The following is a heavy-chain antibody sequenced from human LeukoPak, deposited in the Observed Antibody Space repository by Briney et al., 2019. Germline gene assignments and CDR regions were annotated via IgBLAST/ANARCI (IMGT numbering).Heavy chain of an antibody. CDR3: ARQPSFCSSTSCYRPQYYYYYYMDV. CDR2: INPSGGST. CDR1: GYTFASYY. D-gene: IGHD2-2*01. Sequence: ASVKVSCKASGYTFASYYMHWVRQAPGQGPEWMGIINPSGGSTSYAQKFQGRVTMTRDMSTSTVYMELSSLRSEDTAVYYCARQPSFCSSTSCYRPQYYYYYYMDVWGKGTTVTVSS. V-gene: IGHV1-46*01. J-gene: IGHJ6*03.